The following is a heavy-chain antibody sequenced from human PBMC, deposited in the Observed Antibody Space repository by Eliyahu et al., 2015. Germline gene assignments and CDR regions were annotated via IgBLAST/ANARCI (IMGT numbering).Heavy chain of an antibody. V-gene: IGHV4-34*01. J-gene: IGHJ5*02. CDR2: INHGGST. Sequence: QVHLQQWGAGLLXPSETLSLSCAVYGGSLSDSSWNWIRQPPGKGLEWIGEINHGGSTKYYPSLKSRVTISIDTSKKQFSLKLSSVTAADTAVYYCARGLRWFGLWGQGTLVTVSS. CDR1: GGSLSDSS. CDR3: ARGLRWFGL.